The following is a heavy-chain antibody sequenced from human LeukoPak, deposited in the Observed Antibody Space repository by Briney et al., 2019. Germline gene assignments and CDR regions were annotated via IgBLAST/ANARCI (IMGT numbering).Heavy chain of an antibody. CDR1: GFTFSSYA. D-gene: IGHD2-2*01. J-gene: IGHJ4*02. V-gene: IGHV3-30-3*01. CDR2: ISYDGSNK. CDR3: ASLYQLLPPYGATLDY. Sequence: PGRSLRLSCAASGFTFSSYAMHWVRQAPGKGLEWVAVISYDGSNKYYADSVKGRFTISRDNSKNTLYLQMNSLRAEDTAVYYCASLYQLLPPYGATLDYWGQGTLVTVSS.